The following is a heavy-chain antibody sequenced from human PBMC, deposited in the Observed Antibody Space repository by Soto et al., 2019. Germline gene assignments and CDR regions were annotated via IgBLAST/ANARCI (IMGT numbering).Heavy chain of an antibody. CDR3: ASTTRVVITPGGYYYYGMDV. Sequence: SVKVSCKASGGTFSSYAISWVRQAPGQGLEWMGGIIPIFGTANYAQKFQGRVTITADESTSTAYMELSSLRSEDTAVYYCASTTRVVITPGGYYYYGMDVWGQGTTVTVSS. D-gene: IGHD3-22*01. J-gene: IGHJ6*02. V-gene: IGHV1-69*13. CDR2: IIPIFGTA. CDR1: GGTFSSYA.